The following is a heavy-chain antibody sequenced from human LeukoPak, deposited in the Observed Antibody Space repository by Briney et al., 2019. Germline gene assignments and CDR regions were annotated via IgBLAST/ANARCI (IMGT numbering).Heavy chain of an antibody. J-gene: IGHJ6*02. CDR2: ISYDGSNK. V-gene: IGHV3-30*18. CDR1: GFTFSSYG. D-gene: IGHD3-10*01. Sequence: AGRSLRLSCAASGFTFSSYGMHWVRQAPGKGLEWVAVISYDGSNKYYADSVKGRFTISRDNSKNTLYLQMNSLRAEDTAVYYCPKALAPVCYGPGSRSSCALYYYYGMDVWGQGTTVTVSS. CDR3: PKALAPVCYGPGSRSSCALYYYYGMDV.